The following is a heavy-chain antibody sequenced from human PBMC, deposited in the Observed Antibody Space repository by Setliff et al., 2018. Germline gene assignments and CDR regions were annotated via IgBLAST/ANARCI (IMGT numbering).Heavy chain of an antibody. Sequence: PSETLSLTCAVYGGSFSGYYWSWIRQPPGKGLEWIGRIYTSGSTNYNPSLKSRVTISVDTSKNQFSLKLSSVTAADTAVYYCARVQLWSPYYFDYWGQGTLVTVSS. V-gene: IGHV4-59*10. CDR1: GGSFSGYY. CDR3: ARVQLWSPYYFDY. CDR2: IYTSGST. J-gene: IGHJ4*02. D-gene: IGHD5-18*01.